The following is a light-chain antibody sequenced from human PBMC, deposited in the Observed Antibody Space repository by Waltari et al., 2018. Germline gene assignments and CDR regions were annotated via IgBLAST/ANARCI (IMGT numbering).Light chain of an antibody. V-gene: IGLV4-69*01. CDR3: QTGGHGTWV. CDR2: VNSDGSH. Sequence: QLVLTQSPSASASLGASVTLTCTLSSGHRSNVIAWLQQQPEKVPRYLMKVNSDGSHRKGDEIPDRFSGSSSGTERYLTISSLQSEDEADYYCQTGGHGTWVFGGGTKLTVL. J-gene: IGLJ3*02. CDR1: SGHRSNV.